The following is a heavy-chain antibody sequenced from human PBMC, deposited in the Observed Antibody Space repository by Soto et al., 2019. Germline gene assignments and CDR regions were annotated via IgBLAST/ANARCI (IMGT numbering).Heavy chain of an antibody. J-gene: IGHJ5*02. D-gene: IGHD5-12*01. CDR2: INHSGST. V-gene: IGHV4-34*01. CDR1: GGSFSGYY. CDR3: ARGPRRVEPAPRGGYSGYVRFDP. Sequence: PSETLSLTCAVYGGSFSGYYWSWIRQPPGKGLEWIGEINHSGSTNYNPSLKSRVTISVDTSKNQFSLKLSSVTAADTAVYYCARGPRRVEPAPRGGYSGYVRFDPWGQGTLVTVSS.